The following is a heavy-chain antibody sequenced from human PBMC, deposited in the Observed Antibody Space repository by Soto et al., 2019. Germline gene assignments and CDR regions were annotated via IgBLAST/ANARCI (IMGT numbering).Heavy chain of an antibody. J-gene: IGHJ6*02. D-gene: IGHD3-22*01. CDR2: FYDSGNS. Sequence: QVQLQESGPGLVKPSQTLSLTCTVSGDSISDVDYYWSWVRQTPREGLEWIGAFYDSGNSYYSPSLKSRMTISVDSSKNQFSLTLTSVTAADTAVYYCARGTRDYFDTTGPGYGMDVWGQGTTVTVSS. CDR3: ARGTRDYFDTTGPGYGMDV. V-gene: IGHV4-30-4*01. CDR1: GDSISDVDYY.